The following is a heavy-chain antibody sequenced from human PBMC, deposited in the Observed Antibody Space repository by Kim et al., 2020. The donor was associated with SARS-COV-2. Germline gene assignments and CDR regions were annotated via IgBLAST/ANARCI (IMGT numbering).Heavy chain of an antibody. CDR1: GYSFTSYW. CDR2: IYPGDSDT. Sequence: GESLKISCKGSGYSFTSYWIGWVRQMPGKGLEWMGIIYPGDSDTRYSPSFQGQVTISADKSISTAYLQWSSLKASDTAMYYCARLRRIAAAPYYFDYWGQGTLVTVSS. V-gene: IGHV5-51*01. CDR3: ARLRRIAAAPYYFDY. D-gene: IGHD6-13*01. J-gene: IGHJ4*02.